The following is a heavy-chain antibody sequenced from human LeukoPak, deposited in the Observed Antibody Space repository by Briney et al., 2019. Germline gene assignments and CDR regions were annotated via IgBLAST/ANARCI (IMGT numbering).Heavy chain of an antibody. V-gene: IGHV3-7*01. Sequence: GGFLRLSCAASGFTFSNYWMSWVRQAPGKGLEWVANIQQDGSEKYYVDSVKGRFAISRDNTKKSMYLQMNSLRAEDTAVYYCARDVIQLWLGTDYWGQGTLVTVSS. CDR3: ARDVIQLWLGTDY. J-gene: IGHJ4*02. CDR2: IQQDGSEK. D-gene: IGHD5-18*01. CDR1: GFTFSNYW.